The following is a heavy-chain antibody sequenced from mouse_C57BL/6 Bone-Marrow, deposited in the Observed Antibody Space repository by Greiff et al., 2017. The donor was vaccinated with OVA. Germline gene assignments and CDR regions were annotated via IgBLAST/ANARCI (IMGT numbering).Heavy chain of an antibody. V-gene: IGHV5-12*01. CDR3: ARLYYDYDGGAMDY. CDR1: GFTFSDYY. J-gene: IGHJ4*01. D-gene: IGHD2-4*01. Sequence: EVQRVESGGGLVQPGGSLKLSCAASGFTFSDYYMYWVRQTPEKRLEWVAYISNGGGSTYYPDTVKGRFTISRDNAKNTLYLQMSRLKSEDTAMYYWARLYYDYDGGAMDYWGQGTSVTVSS. CDR2: ISNGGGST.